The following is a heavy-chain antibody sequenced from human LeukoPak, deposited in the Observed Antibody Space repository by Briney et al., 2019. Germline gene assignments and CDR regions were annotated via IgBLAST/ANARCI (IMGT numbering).Heavy chain of an antibody. Sequence: SVKVSCKASGGTLSSYAISWVRQAPGQGLEWMGGIIPIFGTANYAQKFQGRVTITTDESTSTAYMELSSLRSEDTAVYYCARSGGEYQLLSFPFDYWGQGTLVTVSS. J-gene: IGHJ4*02. V-gene: IGHV1-69*05. CDR2: IIPIFGTA. CDR3: ARSGGEYQLLSFPFDY. CDR1: GGTLSSYA. D-gene: IGHD2-2*01.